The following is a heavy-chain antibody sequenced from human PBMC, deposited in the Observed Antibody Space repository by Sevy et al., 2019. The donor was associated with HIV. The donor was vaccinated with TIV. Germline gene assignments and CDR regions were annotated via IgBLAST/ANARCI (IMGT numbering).Heavy chain of an antibody. CDR1: GGSISSGGHY. CDR3: ARDPNSDGTDAFHI. CDR2: IYYSGTT. Sequence: SETLSLTCTVSGGSISSGGHYWSWIRQHPGKGMEWIGYIYYSGTTYYNPSLKSRVTISLDTSKNQFSLKLSSVTAADTAVYFCARDPNSDGTDAFHIWSQGTMVTVSS. D-gene: IGHD1-1*01. V-gene: IGHV4-31*03. J-gene: IGHJ3*02.